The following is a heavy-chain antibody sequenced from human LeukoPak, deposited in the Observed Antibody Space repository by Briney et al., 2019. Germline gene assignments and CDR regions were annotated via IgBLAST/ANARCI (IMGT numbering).Heavy chain of an antibody. V-gene: IGHV7-4-1*02. CDR1: GYTFTRYA. J-gene: IGHJ4*02. CDR2: INMYTANP. D-gene: IGHD3-16*01. CDR3: ARHDNDDDFDN. Sequence: ASVNVSCKASGYTFTRYAINWLRQAPGQGLEWMGWINMYTANPAYAQGFTERFVFSLDTSVTTAYLQISNLKTEDTAVYYCARHDNDDDFDNWGQGTLVTVSS.